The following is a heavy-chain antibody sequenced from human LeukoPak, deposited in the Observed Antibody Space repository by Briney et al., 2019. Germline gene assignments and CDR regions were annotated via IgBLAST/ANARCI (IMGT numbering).Heavy chain of an antibody. CDR2: ISAYNGNT. V-gene: IGHV1-18*01. D-gene: IGHD2-2*01. CDR3: ARRYCSSTSCHNWFDT. J-gene: IGHJ5*02. Sequence: ASVKVSCKASGYTFTSYGISWVRQAPGQGLEWMGWISAYNGNTNYAQKLQGRVTMTTDTSTGTAYMELRSPSSDDTAVYYCARRYCSSTSCHNWFDTWGQGTLVTVYS. CDR1: GYTFTSYG.